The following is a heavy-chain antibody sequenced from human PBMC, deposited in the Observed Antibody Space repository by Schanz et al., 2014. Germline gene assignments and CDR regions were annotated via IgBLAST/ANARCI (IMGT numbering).Heavy chain of an antibody. Sequence: QVPLPPWGAGLLKPSETLSLTCAVYGGPFSGYFWSWIRQSPGKGLQWIGEIHHSGSIIYNPSLRSGITISMDTSKNQFFLKVTSVTAADTAVYYCARHLVNAYGMDVWGQGTAVTVSS. CDR3: ARHLVNAYGMDV. D-gene: IGHD3-3*02. J-gene: IGHJ6*02. CDR2: IHHSGSI. CDR1: GGPFSGYF. V-gene: IGHV4-34*01.